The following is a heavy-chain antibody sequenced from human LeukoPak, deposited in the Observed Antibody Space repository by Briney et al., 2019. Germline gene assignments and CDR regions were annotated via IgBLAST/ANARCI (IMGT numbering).Heavy chain of an antibody. D-gene: IGHD1-20*01. V-gene: IGHV3-74*01. CDR3: LRDLNWSLDQ. Sequence: GGPLRLSCAASGFTFSNYMMHWVRQAPGKGLVWVSRIKSDGITITYADSVKGRFTISRDNAKNTLYLQMNSLRAEDTAVYYCLRDLNWSLDQWGQGTLVIVSS. J-gene: IGHJ4*02. CDR2: IKSDGITI. CDR1: GFTFSNYM.